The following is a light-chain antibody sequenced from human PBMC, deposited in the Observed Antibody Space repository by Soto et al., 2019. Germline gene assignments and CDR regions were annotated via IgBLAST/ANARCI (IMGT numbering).Light chain of an antibody. CDR3: SSYTSSTLVI. V-gene: IGLV2-14*01. CDR1: SSDVGGYNY. CDR2: DVS. J-gene: IGLJ2*01. Sequence: QSVLTQPASVSGSPGPSITISCTGTSSDVGGYNYVSWYQQHPGKAPKLMIYDVSDRPSGVSNRFSGSKSGNTASLSISGLQAEDEADYYCSSYTSSTLVIFGGGTKVTVL.